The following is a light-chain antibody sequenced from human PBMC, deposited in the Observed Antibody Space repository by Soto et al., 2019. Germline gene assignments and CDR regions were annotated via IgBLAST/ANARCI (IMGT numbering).Light chain of an antibody. CDR2: AAS. Sequence: AIQMTQSPSSLSASVGDRVTITCRASQGSRNDLGWYQQKPGKAPKLLIYAASSLHSGVPSRFSGSGSGTDFTLTISSLQPEDFATYYCLQDYNSPLTFGGGTKVEIK. V-gene: IGKV1-6*01. J-gene: IGKJ4*01. CDR1: QGSRND. CDR3: LQDYNSPLT.